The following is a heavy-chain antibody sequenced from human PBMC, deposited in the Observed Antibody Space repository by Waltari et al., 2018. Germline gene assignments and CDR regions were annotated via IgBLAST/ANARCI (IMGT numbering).Heavy chain of an antibody. D-gene: IGHD4-17*01. CDR3: AKEATIQPEYGELDAFDI. CDR2: ISGSGGST. Sequence: EVQLLESGGGLVQPGGSLRLSCAASGFTFSSYAMSWVRQAPGKGLEWVSAISGSGGSTYYADSVKGRFTISRDNSKNTLYLQINSLRAEDTAVYYCAKEATIQPEYGELDAFDIWGQGTMVTVSS. CDR1: GFTFSSYA. J-gene: IGHJ3*02. V-gene: IGHV3-23*01.